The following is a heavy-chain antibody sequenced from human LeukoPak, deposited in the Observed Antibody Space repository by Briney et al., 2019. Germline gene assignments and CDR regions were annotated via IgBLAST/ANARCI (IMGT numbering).Heavy chain of an antibody. D-gene: IGHD3-16*02. V-gene: IGHV3-48*01. CDR1: GFTFSSYS. J-gene: IGHJ4*02. CDR2: ISSSSSTI. Sequence: GGSLRLSCAASGFTFSSYSMNWVRQAPGKGLEWVSYISSSSSTIYYADSVKGRFTISRDNAKNSLYLQMNSLRAEDTAVYYCARGGDDYVWGSYRFWGQGTLVTVSS. CDR3: ARGGDDYVWGSYRF.